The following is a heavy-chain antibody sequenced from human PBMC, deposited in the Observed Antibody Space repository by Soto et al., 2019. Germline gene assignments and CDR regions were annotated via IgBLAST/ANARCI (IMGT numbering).Heavy chain of an antibody. CDR3: SGGESVVHYYYGMDV. CDR1: GFTFSSYA. D-gene: IGHD2-2*01. J-gene: IGHJ6*02. Sequence: QVQLVESGGGVVQPGRFLRLSCAASGFTFSSYAMHWVRQAPGKGLEWVAVISYDGSNKYYADSVKGRFTISRDNSKNTLYLQMNSLRAEDTAVYYCSGGESVVHYYYGMDVWGQGTTVTVSS. CDR2: ISYDGSNK. V-gene: IGHV3-30-3*01.